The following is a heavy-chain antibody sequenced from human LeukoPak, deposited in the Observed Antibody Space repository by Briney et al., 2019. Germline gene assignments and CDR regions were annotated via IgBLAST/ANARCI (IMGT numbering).Heavy chain of an antibody. CDR1: GXTVSSSY. V-gene: IGHV3-23*01. Sequence: PGGSLRLSCSASGXTVSSSYSSWVRQAPGKGLEWVSLISASGDTTYYADSVRGRFTISRDNSENTLYLQMNSLRAEDTAVYYCAKRYCTSTSCSFFDSWGQGTLVTVSS. CDR2: ISASGDTT. J-gene: IGHJ4*02. D-gene: IGHD2-2*01. CDR3: AKRYCTSTSCSFFDS.